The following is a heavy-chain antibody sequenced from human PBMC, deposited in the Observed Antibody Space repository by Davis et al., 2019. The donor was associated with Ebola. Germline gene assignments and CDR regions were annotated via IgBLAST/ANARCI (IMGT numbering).Heavy chain of an antibody. CDR3: AKSGLSFGVVKYHYGMDV. CDR2: ISGSGGST. CDR1: VITFSSYA. V-gene: IGHV3-23*01. Sequence: GESLKISCTDSVITFSSYAMTWVRQAPGKGLEWVSAISGSGGSTYYADSGKGRFTISRDNSKKTLYLQMNSLSAEDTAVNYCAKSGLSFGVVKYHYGMDVWGKGTTVTVSS. J-gene: IGHJ6*04. D-gene: IGHD3-3*01.